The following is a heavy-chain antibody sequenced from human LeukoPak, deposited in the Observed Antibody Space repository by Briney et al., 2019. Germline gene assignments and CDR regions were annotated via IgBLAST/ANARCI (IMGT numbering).Heavy chain of an antibody. D-gene: IGHD3-22*01. J-gene: IGHJ3*02. CDR3: ARDEDYYDSSAYYYVAFDI. V-gene: IGHV6-1*01. CDR1: GDSVSSNSAA. Sequence: SQTLSLTCAISGDSVSSNSAAWNWIRQSPSGGLEWLGRTYYRSKWYNDYALPVQSRMSINPDTSKNQFSLQLNSVTPEDTAVYYCARDEDYYDSSAYYYVAFDIWGQGTMVTVSS. CDR2: TYYRSKWYN.